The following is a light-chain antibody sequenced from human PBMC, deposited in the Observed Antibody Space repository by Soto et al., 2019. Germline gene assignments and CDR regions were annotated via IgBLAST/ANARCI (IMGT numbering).Light chain of an antibody. CDR3: QQLNSYPPWT. V-gene: IGKV1-5*01. CDR2: AAS. J-gene: IGKJ1*01. CDR1: QSISSG. Sequence: DIQMTQSPSTLSASVGDRVTITCRASQSISSGLAWYQQKPGKAPKLLIYAASTLHSGVPSRFSGSGSGTDFTLTISSLQPEDFATYYCQQLNSYPPWTFGQGTKVDIK.